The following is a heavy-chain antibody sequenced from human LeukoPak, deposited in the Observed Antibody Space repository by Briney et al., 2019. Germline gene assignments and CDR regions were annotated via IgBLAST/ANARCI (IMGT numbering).Heavy chain of an antibody. Sequence: GESLQISCKGSGYSFTSYWIGWVRQMLGKGLEWMGIIYPGDSDTRYSPSFQGQVTISADKSISTAYLQWSSLKASDTAMYYCARTAAPSSSSLSYYYYGMDVWGQGTTVTVSS. CDR2: IYPGDSDT. J-gene: IGHJ6*02. V-gene: IGHV5-51*01. CDR3: ARTAAPSSSSLSYYYYGMDV. CDR1: GYSFTSYW. D-gene: IGHD6-6*01.